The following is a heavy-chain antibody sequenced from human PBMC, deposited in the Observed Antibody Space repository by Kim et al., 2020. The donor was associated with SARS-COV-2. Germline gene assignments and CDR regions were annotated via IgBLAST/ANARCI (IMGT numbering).Heavy chain of an antibody. V-gene: IGHV3-11*01. CDR3: AGASNPEAFDI. D-gene: IGHD2-2*01. CDR2: ISSSGSTI. CDR1: GFTFSDYY. J-gene: IGHJ3*02. Sequence: GGSLRLSCAASGFTFSDYYMSWIRQAPGKGLEWVSYISSSGSTIYYADSVKGRFTISRDNAKNSLYLQMNSLRAGDTAVYYCAGASNPEAFDIWGQGTMVTVSS.